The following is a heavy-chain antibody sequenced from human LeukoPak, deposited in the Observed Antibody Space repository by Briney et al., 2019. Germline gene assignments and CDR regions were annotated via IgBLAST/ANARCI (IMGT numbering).Heavy chain of an antibody. CDR1: GGSISSYY. CDR3: ARVEQQLVMGGWFDP. Sequence: PSETLSLTCTGSGGSISSYYWSWLRQPPGKGMEWVGYIYSIGSTNYTPSLTSRFTISVDPSKHQLSLKLSSVTAADTAVYYCARVEQQLVMGGWFDPWGQGTLVTVSS. V-gene: IGHV4-59*01. J-gene: IGHJ5*02. D-gene: IGHD6-13*01. CDR2: IYSIGST.